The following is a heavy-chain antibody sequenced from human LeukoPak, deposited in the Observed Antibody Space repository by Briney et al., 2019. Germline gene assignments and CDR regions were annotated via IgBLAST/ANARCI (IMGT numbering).Heavy chain of an antibody. CDR1: GGTFSSYA. Sequence: SVKVSCKASGGTFSSYAISWVRQAPGQGLEWMGGIIPIFGTANYAQKFQGGVTITTDESTSTAYMELSSLRSEDTAVYYCARAPSYYGSGSYYSGIWGQGTMVTVSS. D-gene: IGHD3-10*01. CDR3: ARAPSYYGSGSYYSGI. V-gene: IGHV1-69*05. J-gene: IGHJ3*02. CDR2: IIPIFGTA.